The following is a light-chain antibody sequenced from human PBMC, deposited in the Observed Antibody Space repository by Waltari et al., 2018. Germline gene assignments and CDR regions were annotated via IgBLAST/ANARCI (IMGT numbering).Light chain of an antibody. CDR1: NIGSKS. CDR2: DDS. J-gene: IGLJ2*01. V-gene: IGLV3-21*02. CDR3: QVWDSSSDWE. Sequence: SAVRTQPPSISVAPGQTAKITCGGRNIGSKSVHWYQQRPGQAPQLPVFDDSARPSGIPDRFAGSHSEETATRTISRVEAGDEADYYCQVWDSSSDWEFGEGTKLTV.